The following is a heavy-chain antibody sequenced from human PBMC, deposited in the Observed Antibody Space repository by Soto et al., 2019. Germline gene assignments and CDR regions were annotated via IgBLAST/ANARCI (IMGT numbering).Heavy chain of an antibody. V-gene: IGHV4-39*01. J-gene: IGHJ6*03. Sequence: SETLSLTCTVSGGSISSYYWGWIRQPPGKGLEWIGSIYYSGSTYYNPSLESRVTISVDTSKNQFSLKLSSVTAADTAVYYCARHSGDGYYYYYYMDVWGKGTTVTVSS. CDR1: GGSISSYY. CDR3: ARHSGDGYYYYYYMDV. CDR2: IYYSGST.